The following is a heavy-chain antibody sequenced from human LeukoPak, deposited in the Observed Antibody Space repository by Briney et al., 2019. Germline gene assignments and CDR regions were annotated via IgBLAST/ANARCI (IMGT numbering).Heavy chain of an antibody. CDR1: GFTFSSYA. V-gene: IGHV3-23*01. Sequence: GGSLRLSCAASGFTFSSYAMSWVRQAPGKGLEWVSAISGSGGSTYYAASVKGRFTISRDNSKNTLYLQMNSLRAEDTAVYYCAREQYYDFWRGQHHSTWFDPWGQGTLVTVSS. CDR3: AREQYYDFWRGQHHSTWFDP. CDR2: ISGSGGST. J-gene: IGHJ5*02. D-gene: IGHD3-3*01.